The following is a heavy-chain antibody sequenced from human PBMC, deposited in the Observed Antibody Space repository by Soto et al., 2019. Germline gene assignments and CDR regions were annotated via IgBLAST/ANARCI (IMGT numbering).Heavy chain of an antibody. V-gene: IGHV3-66*01. CDR3: ARDLAPFRYGSGSGHFDY. Sequence: HPGGSLRLSCAASGFTVSSNYMSWVRQAPGKGLEWVSVIYSGGSTYYADSVKGRFTISRDNSKNTLYLQMNSLRAEDTAVYYCARDLAPFRYGSGSGHFDYWGQGTLVTVSS. CDR2: IYSGGST. D-gene: IGHD3-10*01. CDR1: GFTVSSNY. J-gene: IGHJ4*02.